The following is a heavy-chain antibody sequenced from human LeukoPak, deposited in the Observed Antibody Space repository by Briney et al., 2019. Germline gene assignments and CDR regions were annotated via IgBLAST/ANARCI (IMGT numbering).Heavy chain of an antibody. V-gene: IGHV2-5*01. CDR3: ARCRVSEWFDP. CDR1: GFSLSTSGVG. Sequence: SGPTLVKPTQTLTLTCTFSGFSLSTSGVGVGWIRQPPRKALEWLALIYWNDDKRYSPSLKSRLTITKDTSKNQVVLTMTNMDPVDTATYYCARCRVSEWFDPWGQGTLVTVSS. CDR2: IYWNDDK. J-gene: IGHJ5*02. D-gene: IGHD6-6*01.